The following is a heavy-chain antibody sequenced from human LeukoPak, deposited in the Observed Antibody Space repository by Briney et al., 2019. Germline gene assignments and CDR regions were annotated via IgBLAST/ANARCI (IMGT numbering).Heavy chain of an antibody. CDR3: ARDTDYYGSGSYKW. CDR1: GFTFSSYS. CDR2: ISSSSSTI. D-gene: IGHD3-10*01. V-gene: IGHV3-48*01. J-gene: IGHJ4*02. Sequence: GGSLRLSCSASGFTFSSYSMNWVRQAPGKGLEWVSYISSSSSTIYYADSVKGRFTISRDNAKNSLYLQMNSLRAEDTAVYYCARDTDYYGSGSYKWWGQGTLVTVSS.